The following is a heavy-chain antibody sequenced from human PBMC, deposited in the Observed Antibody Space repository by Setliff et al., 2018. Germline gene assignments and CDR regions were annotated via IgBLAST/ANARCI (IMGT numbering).Heavy chain of an antibody. Sequence: PGGSLRLSCGASGFIFSDREMHWVRQAPGKGLDWVSYISSGDGNIIYYAESVRGRFAITRDNAKNSLYLHMNNLRAEDTAVYYCARNPSPETNGWDGGYYYYFYMDVWGKGTTVTVSS. CDR1: GFIFSDRE. V-gene: IGHV3-48*03. J-gene: IGHJ6*03. D-gene: IGHD6-19*01. CDR3: ARNPSPETNGWDGGYYYYFYMDV. CDR2: ISSGDGNII.